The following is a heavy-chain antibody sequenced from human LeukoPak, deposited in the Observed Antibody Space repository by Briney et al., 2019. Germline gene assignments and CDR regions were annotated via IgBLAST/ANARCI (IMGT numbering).Heavy chain of an antibody. V-gene: IGHV1-46*01. D-gene: IGHD4-11*01. CDR1: GYIFSSYN. CDR3: SRNSSNLAFDY. Sequence: ASVKLSCKASGYIFSSYNMHWVRHPPGQGLEWMGIIIPSGGRTSYAQKFLDRVTMIRDTSTSTDYMEQSSLISEETTAYYCSRNSSNLAFDYSGQGNLVTASS. CDR2: IIPSGGRT. J-gene: IGHJ4*02.